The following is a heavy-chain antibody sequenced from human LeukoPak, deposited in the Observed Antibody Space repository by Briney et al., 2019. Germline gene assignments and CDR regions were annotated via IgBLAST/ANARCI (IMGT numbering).Heavy chain of an antibody. Sequence: PGGSLRLSCAASGFTISSYGMHWVRQAPGKGLEWVAVITYYGSNKDYADSVKGRFTISRDNSKNTLYLQMNSLRAEDTAVYYCAKDFGPGLLWFGITGAFDYWGQGTLVTVSS. D-gene: IGHD3-10*01. V-gene: IGHV3-30*18. CDR1: GFTISSYG. J-gene: IGHJ4*02. CDR2: ITYYGSNK. CDR3: AKDFGPGLLWFGITGAFDY.